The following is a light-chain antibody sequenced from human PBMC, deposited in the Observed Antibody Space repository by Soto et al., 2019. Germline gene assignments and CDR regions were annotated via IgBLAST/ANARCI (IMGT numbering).Light chain of an antibody. CDR2: KAS. CDR1: QSISSW. CDR3: QQYNTNSWT. V-gene: IGKV1-5*03. J-gene: IGKJ1*01. Sequence: HMTQSPSTLSASVGDRVTITCRASQSISSWLAWYQHKPGKAPKLLIYKASTLEGGVTSRFSGSGSGTEFTLTISGLQPDDFATYYCQQYNTNSWTFGQGTKVDIK.